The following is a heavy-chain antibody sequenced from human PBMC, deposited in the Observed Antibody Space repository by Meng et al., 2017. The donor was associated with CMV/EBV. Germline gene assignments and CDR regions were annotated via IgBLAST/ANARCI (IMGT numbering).Heavy chain of an antibody. Sequence: GGSLRLSCAASGFTFSSYSMNWVRQAPGKGLEWVSSISSSSSYIYYADSVKGRFTISRDNAKNSLYLQMNSLRAEDTAVYYCAKAAGYYYYGMDVWGQGTTVTVSS. V-gene: IGHV3-21*01. CDR3: AKAAGYYYYGMDV. J-gene: IGHJ6*02. CDR2: ISSSSSYI. CDR1: GFTFSSYS.